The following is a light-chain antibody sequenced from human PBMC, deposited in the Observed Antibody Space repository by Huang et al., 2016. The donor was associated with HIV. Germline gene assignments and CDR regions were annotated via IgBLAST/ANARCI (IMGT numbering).Light chain of an antibody. J-gene: IGKJ4*01. CDR2: GAS. V-gene: IGKV3-15*01. CDR1: QSVSSN. CDR3: QQYNQWPLS. Sequence: EIVMTPSPATLSVSPGERATLSCRASQSVSSNLAWYQQKPGQAPRLRIYGASTRATGIPARFSGSGSGTEFTLTISSLQSEDFAVYYCQQYNQWPLSFGGGTKVEI.